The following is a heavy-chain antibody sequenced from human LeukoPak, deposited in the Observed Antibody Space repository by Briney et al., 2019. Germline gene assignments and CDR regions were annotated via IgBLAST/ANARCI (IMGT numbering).Heavy chain of an antibody. Sequence: SETLSLTCAVYGGSFSGYYWSWIRQPPGKGLEWIGEINHSGSTNYNPPLKSRVTISVDTSKNQFSLKLSSVTAADTAVYYCARAGGSGWSPYYFDYWGQGTLVTVSS. J-gene: IGHJ4*02. V-gene: IGHV4-34*01. CDR2: INHSGST. CDR3: ARAGGSGWSPYYFDY. D-gene: IGHD6-19*01. CDR1: GGSFSGYY.